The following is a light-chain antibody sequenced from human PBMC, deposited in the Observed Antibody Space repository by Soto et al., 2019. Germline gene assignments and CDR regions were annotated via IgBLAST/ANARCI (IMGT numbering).Light chain of an antibody. CDR1: QSVLYSSNNKNY. J-gene: IGKJ1*01. CDR3: QQYYSDPT. CDR2: WAS. Sequence: DIVMTQSPDSLAVSLGERDTINCKSSQSVLYSSNNKNYLAWYQQKPGQPPKLLIYWASTRESGVPDRFSGSGSGTDFTLTISSLQAEDVAVYYCQQYYSDPTFGQGTKVEIK. V-gene: IGKV4-1*01.